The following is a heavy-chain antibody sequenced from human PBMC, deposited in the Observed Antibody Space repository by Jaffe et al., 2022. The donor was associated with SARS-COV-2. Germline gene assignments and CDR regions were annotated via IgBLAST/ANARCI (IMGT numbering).Heavy chain of an antibody. Sequence: QVQLQESGPGLVKPSQTLSLTCTVSGGSISSGSYYWSWIRQPAGKGLEWIGRIYTSGSTNYNPSLKSRVTISVDTSKNQFSLKLSSVTAADTAVYYCARGGYSSGYKAAFDIWGQGTMVTVSS. CDR1: GGSISSGSYY. V-gene: IGHV4-61*02. CDR2: IYTSGST. D-gene: IGHD3-22*01. J-gene: IGHJ3*02. CDR3: ARGGYSSGYKAAFDI.